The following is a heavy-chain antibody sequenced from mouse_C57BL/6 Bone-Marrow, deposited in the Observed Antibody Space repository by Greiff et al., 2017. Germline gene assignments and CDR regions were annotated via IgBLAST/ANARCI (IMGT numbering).Heavy chain of an antibody. Sequence: EVQGVESGGGLVQPGGSLKLSCAASGFTFSDYYMYWVRQTPEKRLEWVAYISNGGGSTYYPDTVKGRFTISRDNAKNTLYLQMSRLKSEDTAMYYCARGIYYDYAWFAYWGQGTLVTVSA. J-gene: IGHJ3*01. CDR3: ARGIYYDYAWFAY. CDR2: ISNGGGST. CDR1: GFTFSDYY. V-gene: IGHV5-12*01. D-gene: IGHD2-4*01.